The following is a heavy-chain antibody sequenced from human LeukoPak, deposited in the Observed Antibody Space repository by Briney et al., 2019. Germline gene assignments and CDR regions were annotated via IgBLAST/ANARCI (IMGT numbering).Heavy chain of an antibody. J-gene: IGHJ4*02. Sequence: ASVKVSCKASGYTFTSYDVNWVRQATRQGLKWMERMNPNSGKTGYPHNSQGRITITRTTSISRGYMELSSLRSEDTAVYYCARGRAHELHSGWYLPFAYWGQGTLVTVSS. CDR2: MNPNSGKT. CDR1: GYTFTSYD. V-gene: IGHV1-8*03. CDR3: ARGRAHELHSGWYLPFAY. D-gene: IGHD6-19*01.